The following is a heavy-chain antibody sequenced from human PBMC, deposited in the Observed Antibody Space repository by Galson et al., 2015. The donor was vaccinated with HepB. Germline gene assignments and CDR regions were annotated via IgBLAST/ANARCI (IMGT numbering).Heavy chain of an antibody. CDR2: IFSNDEK. CDR3: ARIPTPSYYYYGMDV. V-gene: IGHV2-26*01. CDR1: GFSLSNARMG. J-gene: IGHJ6*02. Sequence: PALVKPTQTLTLTCTVSGFSLSNARMGVSWIRQPPGKALEWLAHIFSNDEKSYSTSLKSRLTISKDTSKSQVVLTVTNMDPVDTATYYCARIPTPSYYYYGMDVWGQGTTVTVSS.